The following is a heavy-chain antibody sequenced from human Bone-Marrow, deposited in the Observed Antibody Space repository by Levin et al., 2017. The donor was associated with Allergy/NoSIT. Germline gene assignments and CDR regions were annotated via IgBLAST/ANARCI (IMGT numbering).Heavy chain of an antibody. CDR3: ARVWVDYGGNSGDY. V-gene: IGHV3-48*03. D-gene: IGHD4-23*01. Sequence: AGGSLRLSCAASGFMFSDYEMNWVRQAPGRGLEWVSYISSSGGTIYYTDSVKGRFTISRDNAKNSLYLQMNSLRAGDTAVYYCARVWVDYGGNSGDYWGQGTLVTVSS. J-gene: IGHJ4*02. CDR1: GFMFSDYE. CDR2: ISSSGGTI.